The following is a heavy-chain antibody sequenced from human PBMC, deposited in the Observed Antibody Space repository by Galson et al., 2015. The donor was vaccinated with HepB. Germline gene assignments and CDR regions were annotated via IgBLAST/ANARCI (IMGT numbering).Heavy chain of an antibody. D-gene: IGHD2-2*02. CDR2: ISGSGGST. Sequence: SLRLSCAASGFTFSSYAMSWVRQAPGKGLEWVSGISGSGGSTYYADPVKGRFTISRDNSKNTLYLQMNSLRAEDTALYYCTNSIPSYWGYFDLWGRGTLVTVSS. J-gene: IGHJ2*01. V-gene: IGHV3-23*01. CDR3: TNSIPSYWGYFDL. CDR1: GFTFSSYA.